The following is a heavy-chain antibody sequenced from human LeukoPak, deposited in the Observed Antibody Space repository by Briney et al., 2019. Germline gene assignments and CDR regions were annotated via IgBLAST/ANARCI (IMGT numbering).Heavy chain of an antibody. V-gene: IGHV1-69*13. CDR2: IMPIFGSA. Sequence: ASVKVSCKASGGSFSNSVINWVRQAPGQGLEWMGGIMPIFGSAKYAQKFQGRVTITAEESTNTAYMEMSSLRSEDTGVYYCARDRHSAGGDYMDVWGKGTTVTVSS. D-gene: IGHD3-16*01. CDR3: ARDRHSAGGDYMDV. J-gene: IGHJ6*03. CDR1: GGSFSNSV.